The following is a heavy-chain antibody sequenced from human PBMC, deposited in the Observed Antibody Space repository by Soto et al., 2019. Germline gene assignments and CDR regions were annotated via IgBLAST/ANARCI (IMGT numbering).Heavy chain of an antibody. D-gene: IGHD2-2*01. CDR1: GYTFTGYY. Sequence: QVQLVQSGAEVKKPGASVKVSCKASGYTFTGYYMHWVRQAPGQGLEWMGWINPNSGGTNYAQKFQGWVTMTRDTATNTVYMELSSLRSEDTAVYYCGCETPGAGWIAPWGQGTLVTVSS. CDR3: GCETPGAGWIAP. CDR2: INPNSGGT. J-gene: IGHJ5*02. V-gene: IGHV1-2*04.